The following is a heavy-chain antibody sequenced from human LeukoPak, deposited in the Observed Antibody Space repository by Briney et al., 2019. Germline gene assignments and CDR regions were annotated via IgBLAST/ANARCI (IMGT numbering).Heavy chain of an antibody. Sequence: GGSLRLSGAAPGFTFSSYAIHWVRQAPGKGLEWVAVISHDGSNKNYADSVKGRFTVSRDNSKNTLYLQMNSLRGEDTAVYYCARAPGSSTSWSYFDFWGQGTLVTVSS. V-gene: IGHV3-30-3*01. CDR2: ISHDGSNK. CDR3: ARAPGSSTSWSYFDF. J-gene: IGHJ4*02. D-gene: IGHD6-13*01. CDR1: GFTFSSYA.